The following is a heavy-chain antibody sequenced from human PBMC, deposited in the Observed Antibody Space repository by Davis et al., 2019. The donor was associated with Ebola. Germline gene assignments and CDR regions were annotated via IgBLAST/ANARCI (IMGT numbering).Heavy chain of an antibody. J-gene: IGHJ4*02. CDR3: AKRDDSSGYPYYFDC. Sequence: ESLKISCTTSGFTFSTYALSWVRQAPGKGLEWVSAIGGSDGSTYYADSVKGRFTISRDNSKNTLYLQMNSLRVEDSAVYYCAKRDDSSGYPYYFDCWGQGTLVTVSS. V-gene: IGHV3-23*01. CDR1: GFTFSTYA. D-gene: IGHD3-22*01. CDR2: IGGSDGST.